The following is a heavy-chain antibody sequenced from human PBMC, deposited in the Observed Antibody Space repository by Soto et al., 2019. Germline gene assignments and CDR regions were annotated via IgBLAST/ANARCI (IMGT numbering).Heavy chain of an antibody. CDR3: ARGGCSYGYYYYGRNX. D-gene: IGHD5-18*01. J-gene: IGHJ6*02. V-gene: IGHV3-13*01. Sequence: VGSLRLSCAASGFTFSSYDMHWVRQATGKGLEWVSSICTAGDTYYPGYVKGRFTISREHAKNSLYLQMNSLIAGDTAVYYCARGGCSYGYYYYGRNXWGQGTSVTVS. CDR2: ICTAGDT. CDR1: GFTFSSYD.